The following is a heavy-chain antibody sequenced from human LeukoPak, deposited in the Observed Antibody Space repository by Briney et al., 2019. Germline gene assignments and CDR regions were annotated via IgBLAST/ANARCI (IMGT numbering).Heavy chain of an antibody. CDR1: GFTFSSYS. Sequence: GGSLRLSCAASGFTFSSYSMNWARQAPGKGLEWISYISGSSKIIHWAESLKGRFTISRDNAKNSVDLQMNSLRVEDTAVYYCARGQSWAFDFWGQGTLVTVSS. D-gene: IGHD1-26*01. V-gene: IGHV3-48*04. J-gene: IGHJ4*02. CDR2: ISGSSKII. CDR3: ARGQSWAFDF.